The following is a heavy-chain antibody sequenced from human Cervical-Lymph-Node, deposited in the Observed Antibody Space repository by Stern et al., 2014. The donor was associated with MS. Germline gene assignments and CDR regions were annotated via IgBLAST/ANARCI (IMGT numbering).Heavy chain of an antibody. CDR2: IYSSGST. D-gene: IGHD3-10*01. J-gene: IGHJ4*02. Sequence: VQLVESGPGLVKPSQTLSLTCTVSGVSISSADYSWNWIRQPAGKGLGWIGRIYSSGSTNYNPSLKSRVTISVDTSKHQFSLQMSSGTAADTALYYCARERRVSGGGNYFDYWGQGTLVTVSS. CDR1: GVSISSADYS. CDR3: ARERRVSGGGNYFDY. V-gene: IGHV4-61*02.